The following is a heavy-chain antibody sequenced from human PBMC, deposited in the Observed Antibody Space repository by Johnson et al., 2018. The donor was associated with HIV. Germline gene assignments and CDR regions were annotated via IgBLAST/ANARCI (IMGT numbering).Heavy chain of an antibody. CDR2: IYSGGST. J-gene: IGHJ3*02. D-gene: IGHD5-24*01. CDR3: VGALQGWLQWDAFDI. CDR1: GFTVSRSY. V-gene: IGHV3-66*03. Sequence: VQLVESGGGLIQPGGSLRFSCAGSGFTVSRSYMSWVRQAPGKGLEWVSVIYSGGSTYYADSVKGRFTISRDNSKNTLYLQMNSLRAEDTAVHYCVGALQGWLQWDAFDIWGQGTMVNVSS.